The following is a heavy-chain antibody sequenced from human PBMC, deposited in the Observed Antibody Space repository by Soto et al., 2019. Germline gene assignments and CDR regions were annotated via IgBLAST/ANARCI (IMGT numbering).Heavy chain of an antibody. D-gene: IGHD3-22*01. CDR3: AHIYGSSGYSPY. CDR1: GLSLRNRGVG. V-gene: IGHV2-5*02. Sequence: SRPTPMQPTQPLTLTCTSSGLSLRNRGVGAGLIRQPTGKAREWLAVIYWDDDKRYSPSLKSRLTITKDTSKNQVVLTMTNMDPVDTATYYCAHIYGSSGYSPYWGQGTLVTVSS. CDR2: IYWDDDK. J-gene: IGHJ4*02.